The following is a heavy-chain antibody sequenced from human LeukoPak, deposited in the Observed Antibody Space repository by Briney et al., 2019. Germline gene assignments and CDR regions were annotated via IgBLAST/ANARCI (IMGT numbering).Heavy chain of an antibody. CDR3: ARDPFPGWELPGWFDP. Sequence: GSLRLSCAASGFTFSSYSMNWVRQAPGKGPEWVSYISSSSSTIYYADSVKGRFTISRDNAKNSLYLQMNSLRAEDTAVYYCARDPFPGWELPGWFDPWGQGTLVTVSS. CDR2: ISSSSSTI. V-gene: IGHV3-48*01. J-gene: IGHJ5*02. D-gene: IGHD1-26*01. CDR1: GFTFSSYS.